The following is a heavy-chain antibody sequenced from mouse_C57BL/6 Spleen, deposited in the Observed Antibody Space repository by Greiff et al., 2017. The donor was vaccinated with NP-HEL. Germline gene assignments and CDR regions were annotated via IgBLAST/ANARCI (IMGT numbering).Heavy chain of an antibody. V-gene: IGHV1-55*01. Sequence: QVQLQQPGAELVKPGASVKMSCKASGYTFTSYWITWVKQRPGQGLEWIGDIYPGSGSTNYNEKFKSKATLTVDTSSSTAYMQLSSLTSEDAAVYYLAKEGYGSSPYFDYWGQGTTPTVSS. CDR3: AKEGYGSSPYFDY. D-gene: IGHD1-1*01. J-gene: IGHJ2*01. CDR1: GYTFTSYW. CDR2: IYPGSGST.